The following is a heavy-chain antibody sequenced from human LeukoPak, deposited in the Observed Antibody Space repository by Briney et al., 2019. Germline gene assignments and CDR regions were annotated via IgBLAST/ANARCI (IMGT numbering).Heavy chain of an antibody. J-gene: IGHJ4*02. Sequence: SETLSLTCTVSGGSISSATYYWSWIRQPAGKGLEWIGRIYTGGSTNYNPPLKSRVTISVDTSKNQFSLKLSSVTAADTAVYYCARVTGYMIEDYFDYWGQGTLVTVSS. CDR1: GGSISSATYY. CDR3: ARVTGYMIEDYFDY. D-gene: IGHD3-22*01. V-gene: IGHV4-61*02. CDR2: IYTGGST.